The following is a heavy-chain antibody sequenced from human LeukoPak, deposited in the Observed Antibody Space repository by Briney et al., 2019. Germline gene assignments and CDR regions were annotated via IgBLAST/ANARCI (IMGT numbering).Heavy chain of an antibody. D-gene: IGHD3-22*01. CDR2: IKQDGSEK. V-gene: IGHV3-7*01. J-gene: IGHJ4*02. Sequence: TGGSLRLSCVVSGFTLSDHYMDWVRQAPGKGLEWVANIKQDGSEKYYVGSVRGRFTISRDNAKNSLFLQMNSLSAEDTAVYYCARPPYYYDGSGYFYFGSWGQGTLVTVSS. CDR1: GFTLSDHY. CDR3: ARPPYYYDGSGYFYFGS.